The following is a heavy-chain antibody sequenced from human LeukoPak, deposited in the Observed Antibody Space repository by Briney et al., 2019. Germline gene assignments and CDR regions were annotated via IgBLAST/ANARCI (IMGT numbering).Heavy chain of an antibody. CDR3: ARDLIAVRPGWFDP. CDR2: ISAYNGNT. Sequence: ASVKVSCKASVYTFTTYGISWVRLATRQWLECMGWISAYNGNTNYAQQFQGRVTMTTDTSMSTAYMELRSLRSDDTAVYYCARDLIAVRPGWFDPWGQGSLVTVSS. J-gene: IGHJ5*02. D-gene: IGHD6-6*01. CDR1: VYTFTTYG. V-gene: IGHV1-18*01.